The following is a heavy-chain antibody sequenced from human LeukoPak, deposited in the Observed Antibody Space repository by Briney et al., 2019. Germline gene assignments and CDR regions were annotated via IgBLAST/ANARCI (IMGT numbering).Heavy chain of an antibody. CDR1: GFTFRNFV. Sequence: SGGSLRLSCAASGFTFRNFVMHWVRQAPGKGLEWVAFIRFDGRDEYYVDSLKGRFTISRDNSKNTVYLQMNGLTSEDTALYYCAKDKSQVGVNSAPRLVDHWGQGTLVIVSS. CDR2: IRFDGRDE. D-gene: IGHD6-19*01. CDR3: AKDKSQVGVNSAPRLVDH. J-gene: IGHJ4*02. V-gene: IGHV3-30*02.